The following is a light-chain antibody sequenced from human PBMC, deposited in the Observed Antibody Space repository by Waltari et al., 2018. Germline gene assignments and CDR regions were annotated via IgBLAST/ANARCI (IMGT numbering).Light chain of an antibody. CDR3: QKYGTLPAT. J-gene: IGKJ1*01. CDR2: DAS. CDR1: QSVSRT. V-gene: IGKV3-20*01. Sequence: EIVLTQSPATLSLSPGERATLSCRASQSVSRTLAWYQQKPGQAPRLLIYDASTWATGIPDRFSGSGSGTDFSLTISRLEPEDFAVYYCQKYGTLPATFGQGTKGQIK.